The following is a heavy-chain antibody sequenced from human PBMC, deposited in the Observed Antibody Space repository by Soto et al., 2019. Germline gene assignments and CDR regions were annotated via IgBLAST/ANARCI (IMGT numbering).Heavy chain of an antibody. V-gene: IGHV3-21*01. CDR2: ISSNSAYI. CDR1: GFTFRSFT. D-gene: IGHD6-13*01. J-gene: IGHJ5*02. Sequence: GGSLRLSCAASGFTFRSFTMNWVRQAPGKGLEWVSTISSNSAYIYYTDALRGRFTISKDNAKNSLHLQMNSLRAEDTAVYYCTRDASRDSSARGWFDPWGPGTLVTVSS. CDR3: TRDASRDSSARGWFDP.